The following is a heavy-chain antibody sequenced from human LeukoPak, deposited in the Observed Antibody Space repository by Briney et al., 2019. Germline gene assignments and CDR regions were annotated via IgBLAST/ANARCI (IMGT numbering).Heavy chain of an antibody. D-gene: IGHD2-21*02. V-gene: IGHV3-7*01. Sequence: GGSLRLSCAASGFTFSSYAMSWVRQAPGKGLEWVAHINPDGRDTYYVDSVKGRFTISRDNAQNSMYLQMNSLRVEDTAVYYCTSWGDTTAEYFQRWGQGTLVTVSS. CDR2: INPDGRDT. CDR3: TSWGDTTAEYFQR. J-gene: IGHJ1*01. CDR1: GFTFSSYA.